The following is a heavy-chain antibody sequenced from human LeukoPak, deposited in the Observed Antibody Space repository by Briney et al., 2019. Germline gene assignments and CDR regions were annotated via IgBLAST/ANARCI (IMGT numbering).Heavy chain of an antibody. CDR1: GFTFGDYA. CDR3: KAGSRTFDY. V-gene: IGHV3-49*04. J-gene: IGHJ4*02. D-gene: IGHD6-19*01. CDR2: IRSKAYGGTT. Sequence: GGSLRLSCTASGFTFGDYAMSWVRQAPGKGLEWVGFIRSKAYGGTTEYAASVKGRFTISSDDSKSIAYLQMNSLKTEDTAVYYCKAGSRTFDYWGQGTLVTVSS.